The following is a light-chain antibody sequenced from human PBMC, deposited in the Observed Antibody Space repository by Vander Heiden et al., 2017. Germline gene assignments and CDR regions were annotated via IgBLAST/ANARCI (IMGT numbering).Light chain of an antibody. CDR3: QVWDSSRDQIV. CDR1: NIGSKS. J-gene: IGLJ2*01. CDR2: DDS. Sequence: SYVLTQPPSVSVAPGQTATITCGGNNIGSKSVHWYQQRPGQAPVLVVYDDSDRPSGIPERLSGSNSGNTATLTISRVEAGDEADYYCQVWDSSRDQIVFGGGTKLTVL. V-gene: IGLV3-21*02.